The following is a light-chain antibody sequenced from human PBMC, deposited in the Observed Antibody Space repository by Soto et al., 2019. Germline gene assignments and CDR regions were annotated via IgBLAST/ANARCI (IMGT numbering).Light chain of an antibody. Sequence: QSALTQPPSASGSPGQSVTISCTGTSSDVGVYNYVSWYQQHPGKAPKLMIYEVSKRPSGVPDRFSGSKSGTTASLTVSGLQAEDEADYYCSSYAGSNNLVFGGGTKLTVL. V-gene: IGLV2-8*01. CDR1: SSDVGVYNY. CDR3: SSYAGSNNLV. J-gene: IGLJ2*01. CDR2: EVS.